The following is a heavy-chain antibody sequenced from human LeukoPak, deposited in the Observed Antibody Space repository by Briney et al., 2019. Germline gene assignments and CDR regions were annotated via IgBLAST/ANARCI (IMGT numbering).Heavy chain of an antibody. CDR2: INWNGGST. CDR1: GFTFDDYG. J-gene: IGHJ4*02. V-gene: IGHV3-20*01. D-gene: IGHD3-10*01. Sequence: GGSLRLSCAASGFTFDDYGMSWVRQAPGKGLEWVSGINWNGGSTGYADSVKGRFTISRDNAKNPLYLQMNSLRAEDTALYHCARVRNGGARTGSGYYFDYWGQGTLVTVSS. CDR3: ARVRNGGARTGSGYYFDY.